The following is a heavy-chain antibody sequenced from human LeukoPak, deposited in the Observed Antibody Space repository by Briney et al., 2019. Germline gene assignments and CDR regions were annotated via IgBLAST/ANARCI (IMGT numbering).Heavy chain of an antibody. J-gene: IGHJ5*02. D-gene: IGHD6-13*01. CDR1: GYTFTSYD. V-gene: IGHV1-8*01. CDR2: MNPNSGNT. Sequence: RASVKVSCKASGYTFTSYDINWVRQATGQGLEWMGWMNPNSGNTGYAQKFQGRVTMTRNTSISTAHVELSSLRSEDTAVYYCTRIAAAGAYNWFDPWGQGTLVTVSS. CDR3: TRIAAAGAYNWFDP.